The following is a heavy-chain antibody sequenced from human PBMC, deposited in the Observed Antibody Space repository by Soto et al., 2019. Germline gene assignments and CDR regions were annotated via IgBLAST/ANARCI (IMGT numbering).Heavy chain of an antibody. CDR2: IIPLTETP. J-gene: IGHJ4*02. D-gene: IGHD6-13*01. CDR3: AIGTRSSWTCDF. CDR1: GGTFSDYA. V-gene: IGHV1-69*13. Sequence: GASVKVSCKASGGTFSDYAISWVRQAPGHGLEWVGGIIPLTETPVYAQTVQGRLTITADGVTSAAYMELSSLRSDDTAVYFCAIGTRSSWTCDFWGQGTLVTVAS.